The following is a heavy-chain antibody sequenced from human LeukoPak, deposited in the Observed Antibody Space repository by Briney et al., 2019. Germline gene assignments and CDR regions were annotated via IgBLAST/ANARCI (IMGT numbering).Heavy chain of an antibody. V-gene: IGHV4-59*01. J-gene: IGHJ4*02. CDR3: ARVRYSSGWYPFDY. CDR2: IYYSGNT. D-gene: IGHD6-19*01. Sequence: SETLSLTCTVSGGSISSYYWSWIRQPPGKGLEWIGYIYYSGNTNYNPSLKSRVTISVDTSKNQFSLKLSSVTAADTAVYHCARVRYSSGWYPFDYWGQGTLVTVSS. CDR1: GGSISSYY.